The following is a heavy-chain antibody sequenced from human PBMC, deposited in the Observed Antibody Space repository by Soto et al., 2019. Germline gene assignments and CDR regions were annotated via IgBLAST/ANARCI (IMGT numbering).Heavy chain of an antibody. V-gene: IGHV3-7*01. CDR1: GFTFSTYW. CDR2: IKQDGSET. CDR3: AGEWFSYDSSTSADY. Sequence: GGSLRLSCAASGFTFSTYWMSWVRQAPGKGLEWVANIKQDGSETYYVDSVKGRLTISRDNAKNSLYLQMTSLRAEDTAVYYCAGEWFSYDSSTSADYWGQGTLVTVSS. J-gene: IGHJ4*02. D-gene: IGHD3-22*01.